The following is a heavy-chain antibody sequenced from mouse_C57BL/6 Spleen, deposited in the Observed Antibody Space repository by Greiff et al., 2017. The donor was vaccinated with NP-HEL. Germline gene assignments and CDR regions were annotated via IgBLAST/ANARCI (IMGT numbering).Heavy chain of an antibody. CDR1: GYAFSSSW. CDR2: IYPGDGDT. D-gene: IGHD2-3*01. CDR3: AREEWLLPWFAY. Sequence: QVQLQQSGPELVKPGASVKISCKASGYAFSSSWMNWVKQRPGKGLEWIGRIYPGDGDTNYNGKFKGKATLTADKSSSTAYMQLSSLTSEDSAVYFCAREEWLLPWFAYWGQGTLVTVSA. J-gene: IGHJ3*01. V-gene: IGHV1-82*01.